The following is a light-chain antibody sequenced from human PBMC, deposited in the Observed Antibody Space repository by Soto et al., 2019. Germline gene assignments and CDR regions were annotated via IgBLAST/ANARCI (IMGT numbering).Light chain of an antibody. CDR2: GAS. Sequence: AIQMTQSPSSLSASVGDRVTITCRASQDISDDVGWYQQTPGKAPKLLISGASRLQSGVPPRFSRSASAAAFTLTIPRLRPEDSATYYCLQNHNYPRTFGKGTKV. V-gene: IGKV1-6*01. J-gene: IGKJ1*01. CDR3: LQNHNYPRT. CDR1: QDISDD.